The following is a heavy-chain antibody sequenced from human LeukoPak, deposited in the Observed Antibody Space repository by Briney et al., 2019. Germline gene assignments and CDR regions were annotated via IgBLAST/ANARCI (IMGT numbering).Heavy chain of an antibody. D-gene: IGHD2-2*01. CDR2: IKQDGSEK. V-gene: IGHV3-7*01. CDR1: GFTFSSYS. Sequence: GGSLRLSCAASGFTFSSYSMNWVRQAPGKGLEWVANIKQDGSEKYYVDSVKGRFTISRDNAKNSLYLQMNSLRAEDTAVYYCARGGIRPAAYWGQGTLVTVSS. CDR3: ARGGIRPAAY. J-gene: IGHJ4*02.